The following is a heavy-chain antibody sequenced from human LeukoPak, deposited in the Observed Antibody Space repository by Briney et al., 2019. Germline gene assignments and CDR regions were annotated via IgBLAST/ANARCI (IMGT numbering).Heavy chain of an antibody. Sequence: GGSLRLSCAASGFTFSNAWMTWVRQAPGKGLEWVGRIYRNADGGTTDCAAPVKGRFTISRDDSKNTLYLQMNSLKTEDTAVYYCTTDSYCSTTTCYASSNYYYGLDAWGQGTSVTVSS. CDR3: TTDSYCSTTTCYASSNYYYGLDA. J-gene: IGHJ6*02. CDR2: IYRNADGGTT. V-gene: IGHV3-15*05. CDR1: GFTFSNAW. D-gene: IGHD2-2*01.